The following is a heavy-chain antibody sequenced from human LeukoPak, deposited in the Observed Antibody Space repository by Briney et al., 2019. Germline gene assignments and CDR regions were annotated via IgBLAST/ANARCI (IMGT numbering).Heavy chain of an antibody. Sequence: PSETLSLTCTVSGGSISSSSYYWGWIRQPPGKGLEWIGSIYYSGSTYYNPSLKSRVTISVDTSKNQFSLKLSSVTAADTAVYYCARGLPRKWELAMGYYFDYWGQGTLVTVSS. V-gene: IGHV4-39*07. CDR1: GGSISSSSYY. CDR3: ARGLPRKWELAMGYYFDY. CDR2: IYYSGST. J-gene: IGHJ4*02. D-gene: IGHD1-26*01.